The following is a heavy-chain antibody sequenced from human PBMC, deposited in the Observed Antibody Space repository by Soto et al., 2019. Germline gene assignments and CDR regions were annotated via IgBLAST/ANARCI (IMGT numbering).Heavy chain of an antibody. CDR2: ISGSGNTI. D-gene: IGHD2-21*01. CDR3: AAYSRGDSPH. Sequence: GGSLRLSCAASVFTFSDYYMSWIRQAPGKGLEWVSYISGSGNTIYHADSVKGRFTISRDNAKNSLYLQMNSLRVEDTAVYYCAAYSRGDSPHWGQGTLVTVSS. CDR1: VFTFSDYY. V-gene: IGHV3-11*01. J-gene: IGHJ4*02.